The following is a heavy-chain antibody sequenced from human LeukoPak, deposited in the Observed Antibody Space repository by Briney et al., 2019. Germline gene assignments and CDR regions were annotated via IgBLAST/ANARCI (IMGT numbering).Heavy chain of an antibody. CDR1: GFTFSNYA. Sequence: GGSLRLSCAASGFTFSNYAMSWVRQTPGTGLEWLSAISPDGNYIYYADSVKGRFTTSRDNSKNTLYLQMNSLRVEDTAVYFCVSQRHYRVAVAGSFDYWGQGALVSVSP. CDR3: VSQRHYRVAVAGSFDY. J-gene: IGHJ4*02. V-gene: IGHV3-23*01. D-gene: IGHD6-19*01. CDR2: ISPDGNYI.